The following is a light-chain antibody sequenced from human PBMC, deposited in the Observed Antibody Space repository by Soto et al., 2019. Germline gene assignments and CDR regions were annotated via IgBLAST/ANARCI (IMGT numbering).Light chain of an antibody. Sequence: QSALTQPRSVSGSPGQSVTISCTGTSSDVGGYNYVSWYQQHPDKAPKLMIYDVTKRPSGVPDRFSGSKSGSTASLTISGLQAEDEADYHCCSYAGSFYVFGTGTKVTVL. V-gene: IGLV2-11*01. CDR1: SSDVGGYNY. CDR3: CSYAGSFYV. J-gene: IGLJ1*01. CDR2: DVT.